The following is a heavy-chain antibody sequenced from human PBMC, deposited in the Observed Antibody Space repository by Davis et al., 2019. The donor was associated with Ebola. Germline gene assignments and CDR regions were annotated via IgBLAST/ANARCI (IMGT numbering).Heavy chain of an antibody. CDR3: ARIYGSGSYGGGWFDP. CDR2: IYYSGIT. V-gene: IGHV4-39*01. J-gene: IGHJ5*02. CDR1: GGSIISGSSY. Sequence: MPSETLSLTCTVSGGSIISGSSYWGWIRQPPRKGLEWIGSIYYSGITYYNPSLKSRVTISVDTSKNQFSLKLRSVTAADTAVYYCARIYGSGSYGGGWFDPWGQGTLVTVSS. D-gene: IGHD3-10*01.